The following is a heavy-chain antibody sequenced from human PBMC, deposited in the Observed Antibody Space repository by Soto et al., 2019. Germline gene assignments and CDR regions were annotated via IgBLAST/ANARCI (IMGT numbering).Heavy chain of an antibody. J-gene: IGHJ4*01. CDR3: ARSPYCNNGVCHGDY. Sequence: ASVKVSCKASGYTFTGYYMHWVRQAPGQGLEWMGWINPNSGGTNYAQKFQGWVTMTRDTSISTAYMELSRLRSDDTAVYYCARSPYCNNGVCHGDYWGHGTLVTVSS. D-gene: IGHD2-8*01. V-gene: IGHV1-2*04. CDR1: GYTFTGYY. CDR2: INPNSGGT.